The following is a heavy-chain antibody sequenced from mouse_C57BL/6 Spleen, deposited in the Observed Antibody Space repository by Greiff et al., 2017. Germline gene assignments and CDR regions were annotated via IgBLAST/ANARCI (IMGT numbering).Heavy chain of an antibody. V-gene: IGHV1-69*01. CDR2: IDPSDSYT. CDR3: ARYTVVAGNYYAMDY. Sequence: VQLQQPGAELVMPGASVKLSCKASGYTFTSYWMHWVKQRPGQGLEWIGEIDPSDSYTNYNQKFKGKSTLTVDKSSSTAYMQLSSLTSEDSAVYYCARYTVVAGNYYAMDYWGQGTSVTVSS. D-gene: IGHD1-1*01. J-gene: IGHJ4*01. CDR1: GYTFTSYW.